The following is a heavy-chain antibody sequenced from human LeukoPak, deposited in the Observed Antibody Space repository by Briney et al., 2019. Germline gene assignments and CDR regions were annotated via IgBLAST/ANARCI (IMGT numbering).Heavy chain of an antibody. V-gene: IGHV4-59*01. D-gene: IGHD2-15*01. CDR2: IYYTGTT. CDR1: GGSISSYY. Sequence: ETLSLTCTVSGGSISSYYWSWIRQPPGKGLEWIGYIYYTGTTNYNPSLESRVTISVDTSKNQFSLKLSSVTAADTAVYYCARGGWRLDYWGQGTLVTVSS. CDR3: ARGGWRLDY. J-gene: IGHJ4*02.